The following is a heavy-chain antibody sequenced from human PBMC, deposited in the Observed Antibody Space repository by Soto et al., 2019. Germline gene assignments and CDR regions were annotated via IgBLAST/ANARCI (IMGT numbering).Heavy chain of an antibody. V-gene: IGHV3-11*01. CDR3: ARDIEPPGLFFDY. CDR2: IDFTSNSI. J-gene: IGHJ4*02. CDR1: GFSFSDYY. Sequence: LSCAASGFSFSDYYMSWIRQAPGKGLEWVSYIDFTSNSIYYADSVKGRFTISRDNAKNSLYLQMNSLRAEDTAVYYCARDIEPPGLFFDYWGQGTLVTVSS. D-gene: IGHD6-13*01.